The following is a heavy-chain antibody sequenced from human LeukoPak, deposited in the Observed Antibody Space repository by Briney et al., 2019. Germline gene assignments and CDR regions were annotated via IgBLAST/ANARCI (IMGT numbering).Heavy chain of an antibody. V-gene: IGHV1-3*01. CDR2: INAGNGNT. CDR1: GYTFTSYA. Sequence: EASVKVSCKASGYTFTSYAMHWVRQAPGQRLEWMGWINAGNGNTKYSQKFQGRVTITGDTSASTAYMELSSLRSEDTAVYYCALSRDGYNCFDYWGQGTLVTVSS. CDR3: ALSRDGYNCFDY. J-gene: IGHJ4*02. D-gene: IGHD5-24*01.